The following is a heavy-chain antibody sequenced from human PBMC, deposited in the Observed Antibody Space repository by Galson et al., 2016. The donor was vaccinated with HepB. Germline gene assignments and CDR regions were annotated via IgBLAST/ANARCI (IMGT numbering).Heavy chain of an antibody. V-gene: IGHV1-18*04. J-gene: IGHJ6*02. CDR3: ARTIPASNSYYFYAMDV. CDR1: DYAFTTHG. CDR2: TSPYNDNT. Sequence: SVKVSCKASDYAFTTHGISWVRQAPGQGLEWMGWTSPYNDNTDYAQNFQGRVTMTTDTSTNTAYMELRSLRSDDSAVYYCARTIPASNSYYFYAMDVWGQGTPVTVSS. D-gene: IGHD2-15*01.